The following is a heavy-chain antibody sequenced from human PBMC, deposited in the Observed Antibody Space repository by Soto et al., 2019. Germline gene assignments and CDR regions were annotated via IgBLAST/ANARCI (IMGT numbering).Heavy chain of an antibody. V-gene: IGHV4-38-2*01. CDR1: GYSINSGYF. CDR3: ARLEHSGFPESLQ. D-gene: IGHD5-12*01. CDR2: ISYHGST. J-gene: IGHJ1*01. Sequence: KPSETLSLTCDVSGYSINSGYFWGWVRQPPGKGLEWIGSISYHGSTHYNPSLESRVTILRDTPKNQFSLSLSFVTAADTAVYYCARLEHSGFPESLQWGQGPLVTVSS.